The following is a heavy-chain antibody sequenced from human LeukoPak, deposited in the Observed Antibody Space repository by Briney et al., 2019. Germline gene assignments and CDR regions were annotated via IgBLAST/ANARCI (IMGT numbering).Heavy chain of an antibody. CDR1: GYTFTGYY. J-gene: IGHJ5*02. D-gene: IGHD3-10*01. Sequence: EASVKVSCKASGYTFTGYYMHWVRQAPGQGLEWMGWINPNSGGTNYAQKFQGRVTMTRDTSISTAYMELSRLRSDDTAVYYCARDLMRYYGSWRWFDPWGQGTLVTVSS. CDR3: ARDLMRYYGSWRWFDP. CDR2: INPNSGGT. V-gene: IGHV1-2*02.